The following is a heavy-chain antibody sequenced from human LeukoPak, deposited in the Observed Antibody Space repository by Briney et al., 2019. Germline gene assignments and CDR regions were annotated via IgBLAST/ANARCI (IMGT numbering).Heavy chain of an antibody. CDR2: INTDGSST. CDR3: ARVVYHDFCLQH. V-gene: IGHV3-74*01. Sequence: GGSLRLSCAASGFTFSSYWMHWVRQAPGKGLVWVSRINTDGSSTSYADSVKGRFTISRDNAKNTLYLQMNSLRAEDTAVYYCARVVYHDFCLQHWGQGTLVTVSS. D-gene: IGHD3-3*01. CDR1: GFTFSSYW. J-gene: IGHJ1*01.